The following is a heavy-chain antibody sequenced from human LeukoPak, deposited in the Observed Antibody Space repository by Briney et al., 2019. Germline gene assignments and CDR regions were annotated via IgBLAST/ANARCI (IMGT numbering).Heavy chain of an antibody. CDR2: ISYDGSNK. CDR1: GFTFSRYG. J-gene: IGHJ6*03. Sequence: GGSLRLSCAASGFTFSRYGMHWVRQAPGKGLEWVTAISYDGSNKYYADSVKGRFTISRDNSKNTLYLQMNSLRAEDTAIYYCAKNGDRGAYCTGGTCYPYFYYYMDVWGKGTTVTI. D-gene: IGHD2-15*01. V-gene: IGHV3-30*18. CDR3: AKNGDRGAYCTGGTCYPYFYYYMDV.